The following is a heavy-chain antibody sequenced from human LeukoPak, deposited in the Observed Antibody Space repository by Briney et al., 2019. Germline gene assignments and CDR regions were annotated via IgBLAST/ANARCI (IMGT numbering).Heavy chain of an antibody. D-gene: IGHD3-22*01. V-gene: IGHV1-24*01. CDR3: ARGGYYYDSSGYSHLPDY. J-gene: IGHJ4*02. CDR2: FDPEDGET. CDR1: GYTLTELS. Sequence: ASVNVSCKVSGYTLTELSMHWVRQAPGKGLEWMGGFDPEDGETIYAQKFQGRVTMTEDTSTDTAYMELSSLRSEDTAVYYCARGGYYYDSSGYSHLPDYWGQGTLVTVSA.